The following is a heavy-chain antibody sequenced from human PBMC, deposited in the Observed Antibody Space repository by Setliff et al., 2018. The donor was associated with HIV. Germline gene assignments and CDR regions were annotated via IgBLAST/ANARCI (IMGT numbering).Heavy chain of an antibody. CDR3: ARLDTTMMNFDY. V-gene: IGHV1-69*05. J-gene: IGHJ4*02. CDR1: GVSFTTSG. D-gene: IGHD1-1*01. CDR2: VIPIYVTS. Sequence: ASVKVSCKASGVSFTTSGFSWVRLAPGHGLEWMGGVIPIYVTSNYAQKFEGRLTISTDESTSTVYMELGGLTTDDTGIYYCARLDTTMMNFDYWGQGTLVTVS.